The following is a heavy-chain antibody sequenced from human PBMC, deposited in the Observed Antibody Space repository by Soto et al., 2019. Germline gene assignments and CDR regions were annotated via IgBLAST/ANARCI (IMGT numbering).Heavy chain of an antibody. CDR2: ISSSSSYI. V-gene: IGHV3-21*01. Sequence: EVQLVESGGGLVKPGGSLRLSCAASGFTFSSYSMNWVRQAPGKGLEWVSSISSSSSYIYYADSVKGRFTISRDNAKNSLYLQMNSLRAEDTAVYYCARERGVVVVAATAVDYWGQGTLVTVSS. D-gene: IGHD2-15*01. CDR1: GFTFSSYS. J-gene: IGHJ4*02. CDR3: ARERGVVVVAATAVDY.